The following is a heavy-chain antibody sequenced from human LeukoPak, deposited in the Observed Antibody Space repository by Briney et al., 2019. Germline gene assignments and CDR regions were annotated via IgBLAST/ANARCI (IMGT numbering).Heavy chain of an antibody. D-gene: IGHD3-10*01. V-gene: IGHV4-59*01. Sequence: SETLSLTCTVSGGSISSYYWSWIRQPPGKGLEWIGYIYYSGSTNYNPSLKSRVTISVDTSKNQFSLKLSSVTAADTAVYYCARGHNYYGSGSYPIWGQGTMVTVSS. CDR3: ARGHNYYGSGSYPI. J-gene: IGHJ3*02. CDR2: IYYSGST. CDR1: GGSISSYY.